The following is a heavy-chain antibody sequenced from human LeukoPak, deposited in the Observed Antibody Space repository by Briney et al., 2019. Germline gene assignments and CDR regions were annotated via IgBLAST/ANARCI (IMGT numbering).Heavy chain of an antibody. CDR2: IWYDGSNK. V-gene: IGHV3-33*01. Sequence: GGSLRLSCAASGFTFSSYGMHWVRQAPGKGLEWVAVIWYDGSNKYYADSVKGRFTISRDNSKNTLYLQMNSLRAEDTAVYYCARDLNSGSYLAYFDYWGQGTLVTVSS. CDR3: ARDLNSGSYLAYFDY. CDR1: GFTFSSYG. J-gene: IGHJ4*02. D-gene: IGHD1-26*01.